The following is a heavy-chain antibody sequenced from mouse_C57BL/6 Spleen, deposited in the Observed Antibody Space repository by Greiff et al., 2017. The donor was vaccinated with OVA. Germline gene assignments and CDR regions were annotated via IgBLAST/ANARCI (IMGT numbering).Heavy chain of an antibody. D-gene: IGHD2-5*01. CDR1: GFTFSNYW. CDR2: IRLKSDNYAT. V-gene: IGHV6-3*01. CDR3: TGGDYSNYPYYAMDY. Sequence: EVQRVESGGGLVQPGGSMKLSCVASGFTFSNYWMNWVRQSPEKGLEWVAQIRLKSDNYATHYAESVKGRFTISRDDSKSSVYLQMNNLRAEDTGMYYCTGGDYSNYPYYAMDYWGQGTSVTVSS. J-gene: IGHJ4*01.